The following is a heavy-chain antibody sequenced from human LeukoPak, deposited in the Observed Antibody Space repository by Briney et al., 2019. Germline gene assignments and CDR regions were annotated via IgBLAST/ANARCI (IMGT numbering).Heavy chain of an antibody. D-gene: IGHD4-17*01. CDR1: GFTFSNYG. CDR2: IRYDGNNK. Sequence: GGSLRLSCGASGFTFSNYGMLWVRQAPGKGLEWVAFIRYDGNNKLYADSMKGRFTISRGNAKNSLYLQMNSLRAEDTAVYYCARTLDYGDYVDYWGQGTLVTVSS. V-gene: IGHV3-30*02. CDR3: ARTLDYGDYVDY. J-gene: IGHJ4*02.